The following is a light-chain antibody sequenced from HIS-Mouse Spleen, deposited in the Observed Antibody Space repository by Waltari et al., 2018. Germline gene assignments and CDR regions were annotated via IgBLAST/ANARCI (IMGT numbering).Light chain of an antibody. CDR3: QQYGSSPT. V-gene: IGKV3-20*01. J-gene: IGKJ2*01. Sequence: EIVLTQSPGTLSLSPGERATLSCRGSQSVSSSYLAWYQQKPGQAPRLLIYCASSRSTGIPDRFSGRGSGTDFTLTISRLEPEDFAVYYCQQYGSSPTFGQGTKLEIK. CDR1: QSVSSSY. CDR2: CAS.